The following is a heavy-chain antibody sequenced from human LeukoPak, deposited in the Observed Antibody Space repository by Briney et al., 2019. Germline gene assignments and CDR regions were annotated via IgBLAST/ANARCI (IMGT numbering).Heavy chain of an antibody. CDR1: GFTVSSNY. D-gene: IGHD1-26*01. CDR2: IYSGGST. J-gene: IGHJ3*02. V-gene: IGHV3-53*01. CDR3: ARAKRLRSLSGAFDI. Sequence: GGSLRLSCAASGFTVSSNYMSWVRQAPGKGLEWVSVIYSGGSTYYADSVKGRFTISRDNSKNTLYLQMNSLRAEDTAVYYCARAKRLRSLSGAFDIWGQGTMVTVSS.